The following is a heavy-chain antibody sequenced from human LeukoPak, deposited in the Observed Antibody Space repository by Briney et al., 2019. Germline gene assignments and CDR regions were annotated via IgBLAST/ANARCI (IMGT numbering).Heavy chain of an antibody. D-gene: IGHD2-2*01. CDR2: IYYSGST. CDR3: ARSSIGYCSSTSCLFDY. CDR1: GGSLSSYY. J-gene: IGHJ4*01. Sequence: SETLSLTCPVSGGSLSSYYWSWLRPPPGKGLEWIGYIYYSGSTNYNPSLKSRVTISVDTSKNQFSLKLSSVTAADTAVYYCARSSIGYCSSTSCLFDYWGQEPWSPSPQ. V-gene: IGHV4-59*01.